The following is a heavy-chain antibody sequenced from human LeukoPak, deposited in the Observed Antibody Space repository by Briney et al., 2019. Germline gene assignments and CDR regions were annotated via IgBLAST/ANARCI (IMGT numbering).Heavy chain of an antibody. CDR2: INPNSGGT. CDR3: AGVIYDSSGLLDY. V-gene: IGHV1-2*02. D-gene: IGHD3-22*01. J-gene: IGHJ4*02. Sequence: ASVKVSCKASGYTFTGYYMHWVRQAPGQGLEWMGWINPNSGGTNYAQKFQGRVTMTRDTSISTAYMELSRLRSDDTALYYCAGVIYDSSGLLDYWGQGTLVTVSS. CDR1: GYTFTGYY.